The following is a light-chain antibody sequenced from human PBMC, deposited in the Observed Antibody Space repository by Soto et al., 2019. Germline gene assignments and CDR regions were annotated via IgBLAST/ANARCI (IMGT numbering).Light chain of an antibody. CDR3: SSHAGSKRV. V-gene: IGLV2-8*01. J-gene: IGLJ1*01. CDR2: EVN. CDR1: SSDVGGYNY. Sequence: QSVLTQPPSASGSPGQSVTISCTGTSSDVGGYNYVSWYQQHPGEAPKLMIYEVNKRPSGVPDRFSGSKSGNTASLTVSGLQAEDEGDYYCSSHAGSKRVFGTGTKVTVL.